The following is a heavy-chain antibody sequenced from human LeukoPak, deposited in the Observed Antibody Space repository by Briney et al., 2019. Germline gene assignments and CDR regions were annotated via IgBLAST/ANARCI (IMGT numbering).Heavy chain of an antibody. V-gene: IGHV3-48*04. CDR3: ARNLLWFGELLYYFDY. Sequence: GGSLRLSCAASGFTFSSYSMNWVRQAPGKGLEWVSYISSSSSTIYYADSVKGRFTISRDNAKNSLYLQMNSLRAEDTAVYYCARNLLWFGELLYYFDYWGQGTLVTVSS. J-gene: IGHJ4*02. D-gene: IGHD3-10*01. CDR2: ISSSSSTI. CDR1: GFTFSSYS.